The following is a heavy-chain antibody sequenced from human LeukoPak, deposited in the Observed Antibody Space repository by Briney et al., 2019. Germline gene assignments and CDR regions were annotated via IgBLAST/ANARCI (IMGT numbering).Heavy chain of an antibody. J-gene: IGHJ4*02. V-gene: IGHV4-59*08. D-gene: IGHD6-13*01. CDR2: IYYSGST. CDR1: GGSISSYY. CDR3: ARAAAGSPDFDY. Sequence: SETLSLTCTVSGGSISSYYWSWIRQPPGKGLEWIGYIYYSGSTNYNPSLKSRVTISVDTSKNQFSLKLSSVTAADTAVYYCARAAAGSPDFDYWGQGTLSPSPQ.